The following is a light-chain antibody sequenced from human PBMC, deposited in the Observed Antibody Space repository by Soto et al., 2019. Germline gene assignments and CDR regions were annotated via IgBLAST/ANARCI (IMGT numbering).Light chain of an antibody. Sequence: QAVVTQPASVSGSPGQSITISCTGTSSDVGGYNYVSWYQQHPGRAPKLLIYDVTNRPSGVSNRLSGSKSGNTASLTISGLQAEDEADYYCSSYTDNSTLVVFGGGTKLTVL. CDR1: SSDVGGYNY. V-gene: IGLV2-14*03. CDR3: SSYTDNSTLVV. J-gene: IGLJ2*01. CDR2: DVT.